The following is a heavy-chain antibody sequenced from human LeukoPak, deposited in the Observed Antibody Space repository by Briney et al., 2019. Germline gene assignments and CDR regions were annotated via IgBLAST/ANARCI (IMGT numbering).Heavy chain of an antibody. D-gene: IGHD3-9*01. V-gene: IGHV1-69*06. CDR1: VGTFSSYA. J-gene: IGHJ4*02. CDR3: ARDKDDILTGYYKGSFDY. Sequence: ASVTVSCKASVGTFSSYAISGVRQAPGQGREWMGGIIPIFGTANYAQKFQGRVTITADKSTSTAYMELSSLRSEDTAVYYCARDKDDILTGYYKGSFDYWGQGTLVTVSS. CDR2: IIPIFGTA.